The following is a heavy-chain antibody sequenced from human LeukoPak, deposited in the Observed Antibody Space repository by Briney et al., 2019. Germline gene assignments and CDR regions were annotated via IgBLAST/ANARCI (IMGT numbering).Heavy chain of an antibody. Sequence: GGSLRLSCAASGFTFSSYGMHWVRQAPGKGLEWVAVISYDGSNKYYADSVKGRYTISRDNSKNTLYLQMNSLRAEDTAVYYCAKTSDSGWYNDYWGQGTLVTVSS. D-gene: IGHD6-19*01. V-gene: IGHV3-30*18. J-gene: IGHJ4*02. CDR2: ISYDGSNK. CDR3: AKTSDSGWYNDY. CDR1: GFTFSSYG.